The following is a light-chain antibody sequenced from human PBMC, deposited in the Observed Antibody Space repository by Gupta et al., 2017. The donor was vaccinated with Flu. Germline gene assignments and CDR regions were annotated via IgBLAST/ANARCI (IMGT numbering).Light chain of an antibody. CDR1: QSISSY. CDR3: QQSYSKSPLT. J-gene: IGKJ4*01. V-gene: IGKV1-39*01. CDR2: DAS. Sequence: DIQMTQSPSSLSASVGDRVTITCRASQSISSYLNWYQQKPGKAPKLLIYDASSLQSGVPSRFSGSGSGTDFTLTISSRQPEDFATYYCQQSYSKSPLTFGGGTKVEIK.